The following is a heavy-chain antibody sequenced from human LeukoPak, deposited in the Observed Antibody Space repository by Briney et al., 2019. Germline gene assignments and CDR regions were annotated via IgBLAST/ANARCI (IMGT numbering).Heavy chain of an antibody. J-gene: IGHJ4*02. Sequence: SETLSLTCAVYGGSFSGYYWSWIRQPPGKGLEWIGEIKHSGSTNYNPCLKSRVTISVDPSKNQFSLKLNSVTAAETAVYYCARGRDLLRFLEWLSPGGGSFDYWGQGTLVTVSS. CDR3: ARGRDLLRFLEWLSPGGGSFDY. CDR1: GGSFSGYY. CDR2: IKHSGST. V-gene: IGHV4-34*01. D-gene: IGHD3-3*01.